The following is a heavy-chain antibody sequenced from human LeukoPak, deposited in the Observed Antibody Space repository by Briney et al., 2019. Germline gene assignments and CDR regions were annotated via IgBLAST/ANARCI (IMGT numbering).Heavy chain of an antibody. CDR1: GFTFSSYA. CDR3: ARDKAGDHDY. J-gene: IGHJ4*02. V-gene: IGHV3-33*08. D-gene: IGHD7-27*01. CDR2: IWYDGSNK. Sequence: GGSLRLSCAASGFTFSSYAMSWVRQAPGKGLEWVAVIWYDGSNKYYADSVKGRFTISRDNSKNTLDLQMTSLRDEDTAVYYCARDKAGDHDYWGQGTLVTVSS.